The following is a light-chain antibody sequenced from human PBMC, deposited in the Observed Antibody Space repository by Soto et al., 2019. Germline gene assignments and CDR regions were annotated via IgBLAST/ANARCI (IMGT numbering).Light chain of an antibody. V-gene: IGKV3-20*01. J-gene: IGKJ1*01. CDR1: QSVSSSD. Sequence: EIVLTQSPGTLSLSPEERATLSCRASQSVSSSDLAWYQQKPGQAPRPLIYGASSRAIGIPDRFSGSGSGTEFTLTISRLEPEDFAVYYCQQYGGSPWTFGQGTKVDIK. CDR2: GAS. CDR3: QQYGGSPWT.